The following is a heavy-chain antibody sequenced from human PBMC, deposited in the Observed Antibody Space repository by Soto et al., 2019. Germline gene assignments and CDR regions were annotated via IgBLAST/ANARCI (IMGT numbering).Heavy chain of an antibody. V-gene: IGHV4-31*03. CDR3: ARSGGSGIYSYLSLDY. CDR2: IYYSGST. CDR1: GGYISSGGYY. Sequence: PSETLSLTCTVSGGYISSGGYYWSWIRQHPGKGLEWIGYIYYSGSTYYNPSLKSRVTITVDTSKNQFSLKLSSVTAADTAVYYCARSGGSGIYSYLSLDYWGHGTLVTVSS. J-gene: IGHJ4*01. D-gene: IGHD3-10*01.